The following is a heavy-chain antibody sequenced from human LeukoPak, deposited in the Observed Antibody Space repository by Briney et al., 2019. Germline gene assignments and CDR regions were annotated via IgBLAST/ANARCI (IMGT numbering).Heavy chain of an antibody. J-gene: IGHJ4*02. CDR2: ISGSGGST. V-gene: IGHV3-23*01. D-gene: IGHD1-26*01. Sequence: PGGSLRLFCAASGFTFSSYAMSWVRQAPGKGLEWVSAISGSGGSTYYADSVKGRFTISRDNSKNTLYLQMNSLRAEDTAVYYCAKDTLYSGSYPDYWGQGTLVTVSS. CDR1: GFTFSSYA. CDR3: AKDTLYSGSYPDY.